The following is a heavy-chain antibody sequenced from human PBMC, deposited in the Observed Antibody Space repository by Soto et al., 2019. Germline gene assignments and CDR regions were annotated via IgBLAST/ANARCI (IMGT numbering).Heavy chain of an antibody. D-gene: IGHD6-25*01. J-gene: IGHJ6*02. CDR2: IYSGGST. Sequence: PGGSLRLSCAASGFTVSSNYMSWVRQAPGKGLEWVSVIYSGGSTYYADSVKGRFTISRDNSKNTLYLQMNSLRAEDTAVYYCARDIATDYYYYGMDVWGQGTTVTVSS. V-gene: IGHV3-53*01. CDR1: GFTVSSNY. CDR3: ARDIATDYYYYGMDV.